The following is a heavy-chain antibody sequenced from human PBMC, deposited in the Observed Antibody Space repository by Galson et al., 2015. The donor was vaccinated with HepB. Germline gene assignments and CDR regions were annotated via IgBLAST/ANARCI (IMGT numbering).Heavy chain of an antibody. Sequence: LSLTCTVSGGSISSSSYYWGWIRQPPGKGLEWIGSIYYSGSTYYNPSLKSRVTISVDTSKNQFSLKLSSVTAADTAVYYCARHETPFTYSSEGAADVWGQGTTVTVSS. CDR3: ARHETPFTYSSEGAADV. D-gene: IGHD6-19*01. V-gene: IGHV4-39*01. J-gene: IGHJ6*02. CDR2: IYYSGST. CDR1: GGSISSSSYY.